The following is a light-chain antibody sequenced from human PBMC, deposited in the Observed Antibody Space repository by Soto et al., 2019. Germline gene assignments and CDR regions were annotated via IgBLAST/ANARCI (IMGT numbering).Light chain of an antibody. J-gene: IGLJ2*01. V-gene: IGLV3-21*04. CDR2: YDT. CDR1: DIASKS. CDR3: QVWDSSSDHVV. Sequence: SYELTQPPSVSVAPGKAARITCGGKDIASKSVHWYQQKPGQAPVLVISYDTDRPSGIPERFSGSSSGDTATLTISSVEAGDEADYYWQVWDSSSDHVVFGGGTKLTVL.